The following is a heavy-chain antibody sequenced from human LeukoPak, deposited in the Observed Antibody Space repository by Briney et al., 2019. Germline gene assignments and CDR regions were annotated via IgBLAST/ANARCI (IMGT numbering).Heavy chain of an antibody. CDR2: IGGSGSTT. CDR3: SKSSVAAYTAMVTVDY. Sequence: PGGSLRLSCVASGLTFGNYGMNWVRQAPGKGLEWVSSIGGSGSTTYYADSVRGRFTISRDNSKNSMYLQMNILRAEDTAVYYCSKSSVAAYTAMVTVDYWGQGTLVTVSS. CDR1: GLTFGNYG. V-gene: IGHV3-23*01. J-gene: IGHJ4*02. D-gene: IGHD5-18*01.